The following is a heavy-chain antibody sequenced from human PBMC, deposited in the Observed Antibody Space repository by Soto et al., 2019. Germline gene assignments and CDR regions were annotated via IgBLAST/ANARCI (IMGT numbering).Heavy chain of an antibody. Sequence: PGGSLRLSCAASGFTFSSYGMHWVRQAPGKGLEWVAVISYDGSNKYYADSVKGRFTISRDNSKNTLYLQMNSLRAEDTAVYYCAKVPNIAQGLLLRYWDSYYGMDVWGQGTTVTVSS. CDR2: ISYDGSNK. D-gene: IGHD4-17*01. CDR3: AKVPNIAQGLLLRYWDSYYGMDV. V-gene: IGHV3-30*18. CDR1: GFTFSSYG. J-gene: IGHJ6*02.